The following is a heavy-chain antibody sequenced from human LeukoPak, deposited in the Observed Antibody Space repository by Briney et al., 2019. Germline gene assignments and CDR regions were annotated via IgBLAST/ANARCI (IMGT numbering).Heavy chain of an antibody. CDR1: GFTFSSYS. D-gene: IGHD3-3*01. CDR2: ISSSSSYI. J-gene: IGHJ5*02. Sequence: GGSLRLSCAASGFTFSSYSMNWVRQAPGKGLEWVSSISSSSSYIYYADSVKGRFTISRDNAKNSLYLQMNSLRAQDTDVYYCARSHYDFWSGYSAGFDPWGQGTLVTVSS. V-gene: IGHV3-21*01. CDR3: ARSHYDFWSGYSAGFDP.